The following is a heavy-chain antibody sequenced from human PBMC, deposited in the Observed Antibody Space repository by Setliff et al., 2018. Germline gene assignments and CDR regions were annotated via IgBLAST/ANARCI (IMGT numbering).Heavy chain of an antibody. D-gene: IGHD6-13*01. J-gene: IGHJ6*03. V-gene: IGHV3-48*01. CDR3: ASDPSYASSLYYYLEV. CDR2: ISSSGSTI. Sequence: GGSLRLSCVASAFTFSRYSMNWVRQAPGKGLEWVSYISSSGSTIYYADSVKGRFTISRDNARNSLYLQMNSLRGDDAAVYYCASDPSYASSLYYYLEVWGKGTTVTVSS. CDR1: AFTFSRYS.